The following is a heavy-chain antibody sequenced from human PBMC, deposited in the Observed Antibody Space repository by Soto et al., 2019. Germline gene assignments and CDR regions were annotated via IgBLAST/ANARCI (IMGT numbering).Heavy chain of an antibody. J-gene: IGHJ5*02. CDR3: TRGPPRVQWFDP. V-gene: IGHV4-61*01. Sequence: PSETLSLTCTASGGAVISGTYYWSWIRQPPGKGLEWIGHIYFTGSTNYNPSLKSRVTMSLDTSRNQFSLKLSSVTAADTAVYYCTRGPPRVQWFDPWGLGTLVTVSS. CDR2: IYFTGST. CDR1: GGAVISGTYY.